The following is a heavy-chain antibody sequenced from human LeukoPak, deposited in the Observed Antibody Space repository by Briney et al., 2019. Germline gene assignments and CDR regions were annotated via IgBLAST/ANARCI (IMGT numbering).Heavy chain of an antibody. J-gene: IGHJ6*02. CDR3: ARERYSSSSHTDYYYGMDV. V-gene: IGHV3-33*01. Sequence: GRSLRLSCAASGFTFSSYGMHWVRQAPGKGLEWVAVIWYDGSNKYYADSVKGRFTISRDNSKNTLYLQMNSLRAEDTAVYYCARERYSSSSHTDYYYGMDVWGQGTTVTVS. D-gene: IGHD6-6*01. CDR2: IWYDGSNK. CDR1: GFTFSSYG.